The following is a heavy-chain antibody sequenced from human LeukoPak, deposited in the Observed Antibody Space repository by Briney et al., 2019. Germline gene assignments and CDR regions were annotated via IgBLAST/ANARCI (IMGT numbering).Heavy chain of an antibody. V-gene: IGHV4-30-4*08. CDR3: ARDSRIFGVVIHSSFDP. J-gene: IGHJ5*02. Sequence: PSETLSLTCTVSGGSISSGDYYWSWIRQPPGKGLEWIGYIYYSGSTYYNPSLKSRVTISVDTSKNQFSLKLSSVTAADTAVYYCARDSRIFGVVIHSSFDPWGHGTLVTVSS. D-gene: IGHD3-3*01. CDR1: GGSISSGDYY. CDR2: IYYSGST.